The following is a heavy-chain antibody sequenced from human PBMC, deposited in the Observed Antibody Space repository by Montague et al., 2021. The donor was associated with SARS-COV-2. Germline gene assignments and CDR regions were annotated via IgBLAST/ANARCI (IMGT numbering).Heavy chain of an antibody. CDR2: INHSGST. D-gene: IGHD3-10*01. J-gene: IGHJ4*02. Sequence: SETLSLTCAVYSGSFSGYYWSWIRQPPGKGLEWIGEINHSGSTNYNPSLKSRVTISVDTSKNQFSLKLSSVTAADTAVYYCARVRYYGSGTSLGMDVWGQGTLVTVSS. CDR3: ARVRYYGSGTSLGMDV. V-gene: IGHV4-34*01. CDR1: SGSFSGYY.